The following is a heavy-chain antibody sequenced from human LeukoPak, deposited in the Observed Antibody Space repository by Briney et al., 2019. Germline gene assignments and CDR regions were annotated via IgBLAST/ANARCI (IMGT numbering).Heavy chain of an antibody. CDR2: IYRSGST. Sequence: SETLSLTCAVSGGSISSSNWWSWVRQPPGKGLEWIGEIYRSGSTNYNPSLKSRVTISVDKSKNQFSLKLSSVTAADTAVYYCARASLDHSSGYYYPSDWGQGTLVTVSS. V-gene: IGHV4-4*02. CDR1: GGSISSSNW. D-gene: IGHD3-22*01. CDR3: ARASLDHSSGYYYPSD. J-gene: IGHJ4*02.